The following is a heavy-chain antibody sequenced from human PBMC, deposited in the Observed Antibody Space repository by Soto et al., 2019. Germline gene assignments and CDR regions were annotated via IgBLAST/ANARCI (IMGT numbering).Heavy chain of an antibody. D-gene: IGHD6-6*01. CDR2: IIPIFGTA. V-gene: IGHV1-69*01. CDR3: XXGAARPAERSYNWXXP. Sequence: QVQLVQSGAEVKKPGSSVKVSCKASGGTFSSYAISWVRQAPGQGLEWMGGIIPIFGTANYAQKFQGRVTITADESTSTAYMELSSLRSEDTAVYXXXXGAARPAERSYNWXXPWGQGTLVTVSS. CDR1: GGTFSSYA. J-gene: IGHJ5*02.